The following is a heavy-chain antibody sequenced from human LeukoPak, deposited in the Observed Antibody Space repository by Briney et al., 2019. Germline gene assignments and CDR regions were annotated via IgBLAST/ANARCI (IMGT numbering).Heavy chain of an antibody. CDR3: ARESAVAGILDY. Sequence: GGSLRLSCAASGFTFSSYGMHWVRQAPGKGLEWVAVIWYDGSNKYYADSVKGRFTISRDNSKNTLYLQMNSLRAEGTAVYYCARESAVAGILDYWGQGTLVTASS. D-gene: IGHD6-19*01. CDR2: IWYDGSNK. V-gene: IGHV3-33*01. CDR1: GFTFSSYG. J-gene: IGHJ4*02.